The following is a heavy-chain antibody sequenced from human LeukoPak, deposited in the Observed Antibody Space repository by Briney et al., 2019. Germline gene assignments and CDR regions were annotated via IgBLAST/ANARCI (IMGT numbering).Heavy chain of an antibody. CDR3: ARQLSSGWYVNYYYNYMDV. CDR1: GGSFSGYY. D-gene: IGHD6-19*01. CDR2: INHSGST. V-gene: IGHV4-34*01. Sequence: SETLSLTCAVYGGSFSGYYWSWIRQPPGKGLEWIGEINHSGSTNYNPSLKSRVTISVDTSKNQFSLKLSSVTAADTAVYYCARQLSSGWYVNYYYNYMDVWGKGTTVTVSS. J-gene: IGHJ6*03.